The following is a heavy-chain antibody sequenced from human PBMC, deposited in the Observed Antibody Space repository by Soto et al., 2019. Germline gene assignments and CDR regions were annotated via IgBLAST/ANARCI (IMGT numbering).Heavy chain of an antibody. CDR2: ISNSGDTI. CDR3: AYQLWAFDI. Sequence: PGGSLRLSCAASGFTFSGFYMSWIRQAPGKGLEWVSYISNSGDTIYYADSVKGRFTISRDNAKNSVYLQINRVRAEDTAVYDSAYQLWAFDIWGQGTMVTVSS. J-gene: IGHJ3*02. D-gene: IGHD1-1*01. CDR1: GFTFSGFY. V-gene: IGHV3-11*01.